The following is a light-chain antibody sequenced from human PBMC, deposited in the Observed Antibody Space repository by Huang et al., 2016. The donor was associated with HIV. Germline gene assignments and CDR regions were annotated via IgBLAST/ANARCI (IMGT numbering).Light chain of an antibody. V-gene: IGKV1-39*01. CDR2: AAS. CDR1: QGISSY. Sequence: DIQMTQSPSSLSASVGDRVTITCRARQGISSYLNWYQQKPGKAPKLLIYAASTLQSGVPSRFSGSGSVTDFTLTISSLQPADSATYYCQETYSIPYTFGQGTKLEIK. J-gene: IGKJ2*01. CDR3: QETYSIPYT.